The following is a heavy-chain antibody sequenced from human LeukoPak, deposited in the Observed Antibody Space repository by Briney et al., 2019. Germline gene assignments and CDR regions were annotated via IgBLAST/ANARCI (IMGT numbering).Heavy chain of an antibody. CDR2: ISAYNGNT. J-gene: IGHJ3*02. CDR3: ARVMFITMIVVADDAFDI. D-gene: IGHD3-22*01. V-gene: IGHV1-18*01. CDR1: GYTFTSYG. Sequence: GASVKVSCKASGYTFTSYGISWVRQAPGQGLEWMGWISAYNGNTNYAQKLQGRVTMTTDTSTSTAYMELRSLRSDDTAVYYCARVMFITMIVVADDAFDIWGQGTMVTVSS.